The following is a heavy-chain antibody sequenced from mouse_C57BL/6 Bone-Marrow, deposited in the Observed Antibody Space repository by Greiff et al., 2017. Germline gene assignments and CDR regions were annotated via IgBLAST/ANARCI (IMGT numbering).Heavy chain of an antibody. Sequence: VQLKESGPELVKPGASVKISCKASGYTFTDYYMNWVKQSHGKSLEWIGDINPNNGGTSYNQKFKGKATLTVDKSSSTAYMELRSLTSEDSAVYYCARNYGSRIFDYWGQGTTLTVSS. J-gene: IGHJ2*01. V-gene: IGHV1-26*01. CDR1: GYTFTDYY. CDR2: INPNNGGT. CDR3: ARNYGSRIFDY. D-gene: IGHD1-1*01.